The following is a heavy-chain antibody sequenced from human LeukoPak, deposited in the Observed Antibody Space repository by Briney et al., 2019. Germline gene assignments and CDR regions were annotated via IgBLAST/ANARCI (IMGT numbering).Heavy chain of an antibody. Sequence: PSDTLSLTCAVYGGSFRDYYWSWIRQPPGKGLEWIVEINHSGSTNYDPSLKSRVHISEDTSQNQFPLKLSSLTAADTAGYFCSRDYCSGGSCYNWFYPWGQGTLVTVSS. CDR3: SRDYCSGGSCYNWFYP. D-gene: IGHD2-15*01. J-gene: IGHJ5*02. V-gene: IGHV4-34*01. CDR1: GGSFRDYY. CDR2: INHSGST.